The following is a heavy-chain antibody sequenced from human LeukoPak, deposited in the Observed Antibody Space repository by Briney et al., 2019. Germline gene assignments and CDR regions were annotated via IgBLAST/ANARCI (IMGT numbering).Heavy chain of an antibody. Sequence: HRASVKVSCKASGYIFTSYGISWVRQAPGQGLEWMGWISVYNGNTNYPQRLQGRVTMTTDTSTTTAYMELRSLRSDDTAVYYCARDINGYYYDSHGYYSTDLWGQGTLVTVSS. D-gene: IGHD3-22*01. CDR3: ARDINGYYYDSHGYYSTDL. V-gene: IGHV1-18*01. J-gene: IGHJ5*02. CDR2: ISVYNGNT. CDR1: GYIFTSYG.